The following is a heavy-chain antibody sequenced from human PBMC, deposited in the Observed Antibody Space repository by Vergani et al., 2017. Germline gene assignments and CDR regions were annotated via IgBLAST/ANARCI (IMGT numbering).Heavy chain of an antibody. J-gene: IGHJ5*02. V-gene: IGHV4-34*01. CDR1: GFTFSSYA. Sequence: QVQLVESGGGVVQPGRSLRLSCAASGFTFSSYAMHWVRQAPGKGLEWIGEINHGGNTNYKSSLKSRVTISVDTSKNQFSLKLSSVTAADTAVYFCVRSVGGRGIKWFDPWGQGTLVTVSS. CDR3: VRSVGGRGIKWFDP. CDR2: INHGGNT. D-gene: IGHD3-10*01.